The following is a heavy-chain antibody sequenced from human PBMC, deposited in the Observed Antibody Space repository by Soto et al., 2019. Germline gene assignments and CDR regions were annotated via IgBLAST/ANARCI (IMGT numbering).Heavy chain of an antibody. Sequence: EVQLVESGGGLVQPGGSLRLSCAASGFTLSSYEMNWVRQAPGKGLEWVSYISSSGSTIYYADSVKGRFTISRDSSKNSLYLQMNSLRAEDTAVYYSARAGTESAFDIWGQGTMVAVSS. CDR1: GFTLSSYE. J-gene: IGHJ3*02. D-gene: IGHD3-10*01. CDR2: ISSSGSTI. V-gene: IGHV3-48*03. CDR3: ARAGTESAFDI.